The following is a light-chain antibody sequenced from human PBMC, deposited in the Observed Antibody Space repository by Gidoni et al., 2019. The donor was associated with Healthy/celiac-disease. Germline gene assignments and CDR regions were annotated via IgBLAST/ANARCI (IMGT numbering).Light chain of an antibody. CDR1: NIGSKS. CDR3: QVWDSSSDHPV. CDR2: DDS. V-gene: IGLV3-21*02. Sequence: SYVLTQPPSVSVAPGQTARITCGGHNIGSKSVHWYQQKPGQAPVLVVYDDSDRPSGIPGRFSGSNSGNTATLTLSRVEAGDEADYYCQVWDSSSDHPVFGGGTKLTVL. J-gene: IGLJ3*02.